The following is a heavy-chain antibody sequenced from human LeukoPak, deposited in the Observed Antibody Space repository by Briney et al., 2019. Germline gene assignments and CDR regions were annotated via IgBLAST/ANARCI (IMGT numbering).Heavy chain of an antibody. CDR1: GFTFSNAW. Sequence: GGSLRLSCAASGFTFSNAWMNWVRQAPGKGLEWVSYISDSSRKIYYADSVKGRYTISRDNAKNSLYLQMNSLRAEDTAVYYCARGPYGDYIDAFDYWGQGTLVTVSS. J-gene: IGHJ4*02. CDR3: ARGPYGDYIDAFDY. D-gene: IGHD4-17*01. CDR2: ISDSSRKI. V-gene: IGHV3-48*01.